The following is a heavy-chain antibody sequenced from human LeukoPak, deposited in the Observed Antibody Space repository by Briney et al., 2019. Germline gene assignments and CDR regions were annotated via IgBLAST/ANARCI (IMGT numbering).Heavy chain of an antibody. Sequence: KPSETLSLTCTVSGGSISSYYWSWIRQPAGKGLEWIGRIYTSGNTNYNPSLKSRVTMSGDTSKNQFSLKLSSVTAADTAVYYCAREPYCTNGVCSAYWGQGTLVTVSS. CDR2: IYTSGNT. V-gene: IGHV4-4*07. CDR3: AREPYCTNGVCSAY. CDR1: GGSISSYY. D-gene: IGHD2-8*01. J-gene: IGHJ4*02.